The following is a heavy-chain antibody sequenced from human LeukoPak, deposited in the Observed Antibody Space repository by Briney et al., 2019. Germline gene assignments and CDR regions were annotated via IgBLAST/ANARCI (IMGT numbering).Heavy chain of an antibody. V-gene: IGHV3-23*01. CDR3: AKRGYCSGGACYSGAAPHFDY. J-gene: IGHJ4*02. CDR2: LRGTADNA. Sequence: GGSLRLSTAASGFTFSNYAMSWVRQAPGKGLELVSALRGTADNAYYADSVKGRFTISRDNSKSTLYLQMNSLRAEDTAVYYCAKRGYCSGGACYSGAAPHFDYWGQGTLVTVSS. CDR1: GFTFSNYA. D-gene: IGHD2-15*01.